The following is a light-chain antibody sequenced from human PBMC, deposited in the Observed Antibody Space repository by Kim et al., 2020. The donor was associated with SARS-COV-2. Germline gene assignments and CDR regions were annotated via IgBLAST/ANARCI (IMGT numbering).Light chain of an antibody. V-gene: IGLV2-23*03. CDR2: GGD. Sequence: SNTTSSTGASSEIGTYNLVSCYQHHQGKAPHLIIYGGDERPSGVSPRFSGSKSGSAASLTISALESEDEGYYYCCSFAGSTAFALFGGGTQLTVL. CDR3: CSFAGSTAFAL. CDR1: SSEIGTYNL. J-gene: IGLJ3*02.